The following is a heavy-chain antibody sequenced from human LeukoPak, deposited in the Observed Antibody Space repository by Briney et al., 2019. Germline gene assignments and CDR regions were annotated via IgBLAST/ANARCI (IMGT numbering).Heavy chain of an antibody. D-gene: IGHD3-3*01. CDR2: INHSGST. CDR1: GGSFSGYY. J-gene: IGHJ5*02. V-gene: IGHV4-34*01. CDR3: ARDRARYYDFWSGTNWFDP. Sequence: SETLSLTCAVYGGSFSGYYWSWIRQPPGKGLEWIGEINHSGSTNYNPSLKSRVTISVDTSKNQFSLKLSSVTAADTAVYYCARDRARYYDFWSGTNWFDPWGQGTLVTVSS.